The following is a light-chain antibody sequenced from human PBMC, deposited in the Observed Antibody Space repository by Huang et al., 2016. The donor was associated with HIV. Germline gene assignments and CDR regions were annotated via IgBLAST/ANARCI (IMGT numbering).Light chain of an antibody. Sequence: IQLTQSPSSLSASVGDRVTITCRASQAISNNLAWYQQKPGKAPKHLIYVASTLQSGCLSSFTGSGSGTDFTLTIRSLQPEDFATYYCQQFKTFGPGTKVDI. CDR3: QQFKT. CDR1: QAISNN. J-gene: IGKJ3*01. V-gene: IGKV1-9*01. CDR2: VAS.